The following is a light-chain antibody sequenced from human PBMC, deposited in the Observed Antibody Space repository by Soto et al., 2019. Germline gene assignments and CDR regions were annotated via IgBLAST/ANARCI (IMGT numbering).Light chain of an antibody. V-gene: IGLV1-44*01. CDR1: SSNIGSNT. J-gene: IGLJ3*02. Sequence: QSVLTQPPSASGTPGQRVTISCSGSSSNIGSNTVNWYQQLPGTAPKLLIYSSNQRPSGVPDRFSGSKSGTSGSLAISGLQSEDEADYYCAAWDDSLNGPVFGGGTKLTVL. CDR3: AAWDDSLNGPV. CDR2: SSN.